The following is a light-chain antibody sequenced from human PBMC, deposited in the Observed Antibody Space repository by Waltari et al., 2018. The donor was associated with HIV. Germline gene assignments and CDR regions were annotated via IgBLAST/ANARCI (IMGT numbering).Light chain of an antibody. CDR2: EVN. CDR1: SSDVGSYNL. V-gene: IGLV2-23*02. CDR3: CSYEGSRRV. J-gene: IGLJ1*01. Sequence: QSALTQPASVSGSPGQSITISCTGTSSDVGSYNLVSWYQQYPGKAPKLMIYEVNKRPSGISNRFSGSKSGNTASLTISGLQAEDEADYYCCSYEGSRRVFGTGTKVTVL.